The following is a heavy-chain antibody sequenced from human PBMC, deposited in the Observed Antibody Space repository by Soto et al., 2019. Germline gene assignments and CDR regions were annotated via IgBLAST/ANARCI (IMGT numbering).Heavy chain of an antibody. D-gene: IGHD6-13*01. V-gene: IGHV1-8*01. Sequence: ASVKVSCKASGYTFPTYDINWVRQAPGQGLEWMGWMNPNSGNTGYAQKFQGRVSMTRDTSLNTAYTELDTLRSEDTAVYYCARDIAAAGSWFDPWGQGTLVTVSS. CDR3: ARDIAAAGSWFDP. J-gene: IGHJ5*02. CDR2: MNPNSGNT. CDR1: GYTFPTYD.